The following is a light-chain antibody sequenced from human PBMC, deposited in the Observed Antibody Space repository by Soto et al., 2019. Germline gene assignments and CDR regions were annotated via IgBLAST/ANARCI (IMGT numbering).Light chain of an antibody. V-gene: IGKV3-20*01. CDR2: GAS. Sequence: EIVLTQSPGTLSLSPGERATLSCRASQSLSGSYLAWYQQRPGQPPSLLIYGASNRFSGIPDRFSGSGSGTDFTLTISRLETEDFAVYFCHQYGSSPRTFGPGTKVDIK. J-gene: IGKJ3*01. CDR1: QSLSGSY. CDR3: HQYGSSPRT.